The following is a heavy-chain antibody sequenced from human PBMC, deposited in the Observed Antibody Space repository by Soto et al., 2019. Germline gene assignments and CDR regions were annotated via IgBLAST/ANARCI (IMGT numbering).Heavy chain of an antibody. J-gene: IGHJ4*02. Sequence: GGSLRLSCAASGFSFRSYVMSWVRQAPGKGLEWVSGISGGGGTTYYADSVKGRFTISRDNSKNTLYLQMRSLRAEDAALYYCAKESSSSSLSPIAQFDCWGQGTPVTVS. V-gene: IGHV3-23*01. CDR2: ISGGGGTT. CDR3: AKESSSSSLSPIAQFDC. D-gene: IGHD6-13*01. CDR1: GFSFRSYV.